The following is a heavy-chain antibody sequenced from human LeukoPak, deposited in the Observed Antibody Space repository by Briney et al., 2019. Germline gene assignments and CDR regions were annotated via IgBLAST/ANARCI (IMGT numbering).Heavy chain of an antibody. Sequence: SVKVSCKASGGTFSSYAISWVRQAPGQGLEWMGRIIPILGIANYAQKFQGRVTITADKSTSTAYMELSSLRSEDTAVYYCARESHIVVVPAAIYYGMDVWGQGTTVTVSS. CDR1: GGTFSSYA. D-gene: IGHD2-2*01. V-gene: IGHV1-69*04. CDR2: IIPILGIA. J-gene: IGHJ6*02. CDR3: ARESHIVVVPAAIYYGMDV.